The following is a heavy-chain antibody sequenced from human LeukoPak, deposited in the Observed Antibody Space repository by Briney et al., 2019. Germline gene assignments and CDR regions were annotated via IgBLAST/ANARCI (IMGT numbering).Heavy chain of an antibody. J-gene: IGHJ4*02. Sequence: PSETLSLTCTVSGYSISSGYYWGWIRQPPGKGLEWIGSIYHSGSTYYNPSLKSRVTISVDTSKNQFSLKLSSVTAADTAVYYCARGSRVVVIPDYWGQGTLVTVSS. CDR3: ARGSRVVVIPDY. CDR1: GYSISSGYY. D-gene: IGHD3-22*01. V-gene: IGHV4-38-2*02. CDR2: IYHSGST.